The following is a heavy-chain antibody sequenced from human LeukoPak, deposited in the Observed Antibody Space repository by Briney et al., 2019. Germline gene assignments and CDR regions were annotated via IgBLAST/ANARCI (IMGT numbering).Heavy chain of an antibody. Sequence: ASVKVSCKASGYTFTGYYMHWARQAPGQGLEWMGWINPNSGGTNYAQKFQGRVTMTRDTSISTAYMELSRLRSDDTAVYYCARDLSIAAAGIGYWGQGTLVTVSS. CDR2: INPNSGGT. J-gene: IGHJ4*02. CDR3: ARDLSIAAAGIGY. D-gene: IGHD6-13*01. V-gene: IGHV1-2*02. CDR1: GYTFTGYY.